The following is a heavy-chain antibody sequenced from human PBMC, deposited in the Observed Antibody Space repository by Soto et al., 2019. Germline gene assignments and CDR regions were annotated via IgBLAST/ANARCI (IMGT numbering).Heavy chain of an antibody. CDR1: GYTFTGYY. J-gene: IGHJ6*03. CDR3: ARESTPEVVVAQYYYFMDV. D-gene: IGHD2-15*01. CDR2: INPNSGGT. V-gene: IGHV1-2*04. Sequence: ASVKVSCKASGYTFTGYYMHWVRQAPGQGLEWMGWINPNSGGTNYAQKFQGWVTMTRDTSISTAYMELSRLRSDDTAVYYCARESTPEVVVAQYYYFMDVWGKGTTVTVSS.